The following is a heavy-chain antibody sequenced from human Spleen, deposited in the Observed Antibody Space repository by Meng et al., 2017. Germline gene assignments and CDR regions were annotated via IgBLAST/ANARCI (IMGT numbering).Heavy chain of an antibody. J-gene: IGHJ4*02. D-gene: IGHD3-10*01. V-gene: IGHV3-7*01. CDR2: IKQDGSEK. CDR3: ASLLYGSGSYYSLPFFDY. Sequence: GESLKISCAASGFTFSSYWMSWVRQAPGKGLEWVANIKQDGSEKYYVDSVKGRFTISRDNAKNSLYLQMNSLRAEDTAVYYCASLLYGSGSYYSLPFFDYWGQGTLVTVSS. CDR1: GFTFSSYW.